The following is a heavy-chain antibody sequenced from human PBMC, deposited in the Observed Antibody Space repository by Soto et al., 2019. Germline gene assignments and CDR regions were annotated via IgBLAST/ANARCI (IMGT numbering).Heavy chain of an antibody. J-gene: IGHJ4*02. D-gene: IGHD6-25*01. Sequence: GGSLRLSCVASGFTFTDYYMNWIRQTPGKGLEWLSYISVSGSDTNYADSVKGRFTISRDNARNSIYLQMSSLRVEDTAVYYCAFPSRLPNYWGQGTLVTVSS. V-gene: IGHV3-11*03. CDR3: AFPSRLPNY. CDR2: ISVSGSDT. CDR1: GFTFTDYY.